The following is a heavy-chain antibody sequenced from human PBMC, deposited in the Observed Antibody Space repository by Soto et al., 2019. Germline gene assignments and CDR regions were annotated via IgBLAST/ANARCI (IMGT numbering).Heavy chain of an antibody. V-gene: IGHV4-59*01. Sequence: SETLSLTCTVSGGSISSYYWSWIRQPPGKGLEWIGYIYYSGSTNYNPSLKSRVTTSVDTSKNQFSLKLSSVTAADTAVYYCARVGRFTMVRGVIITSWFDPWGQGTLVTVSS. D-gene: IGHD3-10*01. CDR2: IYYSGST. CDR3: ARVGRFTMVRGVIITSWFDP. J-gene: IGHJ5*02. CDR1: GGSISSYY.